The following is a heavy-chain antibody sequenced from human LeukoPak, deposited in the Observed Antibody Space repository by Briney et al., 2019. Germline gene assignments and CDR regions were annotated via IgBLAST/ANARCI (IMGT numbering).Heavy chain of an antibody. D-gene: IGHD6-19*01. CDR2: INPSGGST. V-gene: IGHV1-46*01. Sequence: ASVKVSCKASGYTFTSYYMHWVRQAPGQGLEWMEIINPSGGSTSYAQKFQGRVTMTRDTSTSTVYMELSSLRSEDTAVYYCAREPMGIAVAGSGYFDYWGQGTLVTVSS. CDR1: GYTFTSYY. CDR3: AREPMGIAVAGSGYFDY. J-gene: IGHJ4*02.